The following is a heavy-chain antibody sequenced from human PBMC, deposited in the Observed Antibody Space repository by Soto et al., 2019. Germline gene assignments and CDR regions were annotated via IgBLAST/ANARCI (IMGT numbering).Heavy chain of an antibody. CDR2: ITSGSSYV. J-gene: IGHJ4*02. CDR1: GFTFRAYN. V-gene: IGHV3-21*06. Sequence: LLRVSYAAAGFTFRAYNMNCVRQAPGKGLEWVSSITSGSSYVYYADSVKGRFTISRDNAKNSLYLQMNSLRADDTAVYYCVRDDVGVGIDYWGLGTLVTFSS. CDR3: VRDDVGVGIDY. D-gene: IGHD1-26*01.